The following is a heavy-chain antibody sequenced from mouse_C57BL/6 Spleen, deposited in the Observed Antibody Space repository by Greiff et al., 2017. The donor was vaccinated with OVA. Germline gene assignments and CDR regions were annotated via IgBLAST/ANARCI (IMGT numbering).Heavy chain of an antibody. J-gene: IGHJ2*01. V-gene: IGHV1-20*01. D-gene: IGHD2-4*01. CDR3: ACDYDYFDY. CDR2: INPYNGDT. Sequence: EVKLMESGPELVKPGDSVKISCKASGYSFTGYFMNWVMQSHGKSLEWIGRINPYNGDTFYNQKFKGKATLTVDKSSSTAHMELRSLTSEDSAVYYCACDYDYFDYWGQGTTLTVSS. CDR1: GYSFTGYF.